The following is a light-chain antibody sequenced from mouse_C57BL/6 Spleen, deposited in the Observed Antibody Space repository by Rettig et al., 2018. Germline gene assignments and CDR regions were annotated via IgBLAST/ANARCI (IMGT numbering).Light chain of an antibody. J-gene: IGKJ2*01. CDR3: QQYNSYPYT. Sequence: DIVMTQSQKFMSTSVGDRVSVTCKASQNVGTNVAWYQQKPGQSPKALIYSASYRYSGVPDRFTGSGSGTDFTLTISNVQSEDLAEYFCQQYNSYPYTFGGG. CDR1: QNVGTN. CDR2: SAS. V-gene: IGKV6-15*01.